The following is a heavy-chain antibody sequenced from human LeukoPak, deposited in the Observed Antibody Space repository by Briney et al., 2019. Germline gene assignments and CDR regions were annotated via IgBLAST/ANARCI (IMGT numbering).Heavy chain of an antibody. J-gene: IGHJ4*02. D-gene: IGHD1-20*01. CDR1: GGAISSHS. CDR2: IYRSGST. CDR3: GRGGITGTTSLDY. Sequence: SETLSLTCTVSGGAISSHSWNWIRQPAGKGLEWIGRIYRSGSTNYNPSLKSRVTMSVDTSKNQFTLKLTSVTAADTAMYYCGRGGITGTTSLDYWGQGTLVTVS. V-gene: IGHV4-4*07.